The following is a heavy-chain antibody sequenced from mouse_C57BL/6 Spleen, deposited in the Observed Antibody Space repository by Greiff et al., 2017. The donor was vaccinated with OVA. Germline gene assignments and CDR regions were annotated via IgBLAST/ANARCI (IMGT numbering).Heavy chain of an antibody. D-gene: IGHD1-1*01. CDR3: TGGGGSSYFDD. V-gene: IGHV6-3*01. Sequence: EVKVEESGGGLVQPGGSMKLSCVASGFTFSNYWMNWVRQSPEKGLEWVAQIRLKSDNYATHYAESVKGRFTISRDDSKSSVYLQMNNLRAEDTGIYYCTGGGGSSYFDDWGQGTTLTVSS. CDR2: IRLKSDNYAT. CDR1: GFTFSNYW. J-gene: IGHJ2*01.